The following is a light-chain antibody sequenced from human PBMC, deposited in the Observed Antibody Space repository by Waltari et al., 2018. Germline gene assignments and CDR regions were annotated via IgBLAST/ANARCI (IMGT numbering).Light chain of an antibody. CDR1: SSDVGVYNY. CDR3: SSFAGGGNPVL. J-gene: IGLJ2*01. V-gene: IGLV2-8*01. CDR2: EVS. Sequence: QSALTQPPSASGSPGQSVTITCRGTSSDVGVYNYVSWYQQHPGKVPKLMIFEVSKRPSGVPDRFSGSKSGNTASLTVSGLQAEDEADYYCSSFAGGGNPVLFGGGTRLTVL.